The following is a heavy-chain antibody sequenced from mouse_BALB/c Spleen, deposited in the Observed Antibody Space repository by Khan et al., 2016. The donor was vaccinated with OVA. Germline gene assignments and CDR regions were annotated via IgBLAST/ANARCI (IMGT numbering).Heavy chain of an antibody. Sequence: QLEESGPGLVKPSQSLSLTCTVTGYSITSDYAWNWIRQFPGNKLEWMGYISYSGNTKYNPSLKSRISITRDTSKNQFFLQLNFVTIEDTATYYWARIQGGDFDYWGQGTTLTVSS. D-gene: IGHD3-2*02. CDR2: ISYSGNT. CDR3: ARIQGGDFDY. CDR1: GYSITSDYA. J-gene: IGHJ2*01. V-gene: IGHV3-2*02.